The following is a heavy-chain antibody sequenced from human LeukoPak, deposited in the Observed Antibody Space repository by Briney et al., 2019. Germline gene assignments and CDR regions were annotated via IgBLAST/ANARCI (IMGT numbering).Heavy chain of an antibody. Sequence: ASVKVSCKASGYTFTSYDINWVRQATGQGLEWMGWMNPNSGNTGYAQKFQGRVTMTRNTSISTAYMELSSLRSEDTAVYYCARVYYDSMGDAFDIWGQGTMVTVSS. CDR3: ARVYYDSMGDAFDI. D-gene: IGHD3-22*01. V-gene: IGHV1-8*01. J-gene: IGHJ3*02. CDR2: MNPNSGNT. CDR1: GYTFTSYD.